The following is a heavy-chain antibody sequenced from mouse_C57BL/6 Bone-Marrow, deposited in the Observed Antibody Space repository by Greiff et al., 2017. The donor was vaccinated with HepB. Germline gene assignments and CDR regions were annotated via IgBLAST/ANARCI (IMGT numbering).Heavy chain of an antibody. V-gene: IGHV5-6*02. CDR1: GFTFSSYG. J-gene: IGHJ4*01. Sequence: DVKLVESGGDLVKPGGSLKLSCAASGFTFSSYGMSWVRQTPDKRLEWVATISSGGSYTYYPDSVKGRFTISRDNAKNTLYLQMSSLKSEDTAMYYCARGGGVYYAMDYWGQGTSVTVSS. CDR2: ISSGGSYT. CDR3: ARGGGVYYAMDY.